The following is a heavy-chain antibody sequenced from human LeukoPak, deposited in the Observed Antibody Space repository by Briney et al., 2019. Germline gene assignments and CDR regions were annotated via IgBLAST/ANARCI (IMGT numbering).Heavy chain of an antibody. CDR2: IKSKTKGGTT. J-gene: IGHJ4*02. CDR1: GFTFSNAW. CDR3: TTGAAGH. V-gene: IGHV3-15*01. Sequence: GGSLRLSCAASGFTFSNAWMSWVRQAPGKGLEWVGRIKSKTKGGTTDYAAPVKGRFTISRDDSKNTLYLQMNSLKTEDTAVYYCTTGAAGHWGQGTLVTVSS. D-gene: IGHD6-13*01.